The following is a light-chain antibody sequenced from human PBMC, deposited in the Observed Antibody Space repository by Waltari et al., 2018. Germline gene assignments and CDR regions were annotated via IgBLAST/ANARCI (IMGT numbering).Light chain of an antibody. Sequence: QSALTQPASVSGSPGQSITISCTGTTSDVGTYQRVYWYQLHPGKTPKLMIYAVSKQPSGVSDRFSGSKSGDMASLTISGLQPEDEAEYFCSSYAGSSKGVFGGGTKVTVL. J-gene: IGLJ2*01. CDR2: AVS. CDR1: TSDVGTYQR. CDR3: SSYAGSSKGV. V-gene: IGLV2-23*02.